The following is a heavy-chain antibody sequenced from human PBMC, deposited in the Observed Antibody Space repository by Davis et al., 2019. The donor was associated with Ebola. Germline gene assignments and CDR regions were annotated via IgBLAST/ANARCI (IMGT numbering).Heavy chain of an antibody. V-gene: IGHV3-30*02. CDR2: IQSDGSNK. CDR3: AKDDGPRRLADP. D-gene: IGHD5-24*01. Sequence: GVSLKISCAASGFTFSYSGMHWVRQAPGKGLEWVAFIQSDGSNKYYADSVKGRFTISRDNSKNTVYLQLNILRPEDTAVYNCAKDDGPRRLADPWGQGTLVTVSS. CDR1: GFTFSYSG. J-gene: IGHJ5*02.